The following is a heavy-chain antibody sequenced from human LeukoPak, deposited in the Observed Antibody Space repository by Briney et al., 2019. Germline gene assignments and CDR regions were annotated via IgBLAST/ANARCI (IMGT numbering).Heavy chain of an antibody. D-gene: IGHD2-21*02. CDR3: ARAYCGGDCYSPDY. V-gene: IGHV3-23*01. CDR2: ISGSGGSI. J-gene: IGHJ4*02. CDR1: GFTFSSYA. Sequence: GGSLRLSCAASGFTFSSYAMSWVRQAPGKGLEWVSAISGSGGSIYYADSVKGRFTISRDNSKNTLYLQMNSLRAEDTAVYYCARAYCGGDCYSPDYWGQGTLVTVSS.